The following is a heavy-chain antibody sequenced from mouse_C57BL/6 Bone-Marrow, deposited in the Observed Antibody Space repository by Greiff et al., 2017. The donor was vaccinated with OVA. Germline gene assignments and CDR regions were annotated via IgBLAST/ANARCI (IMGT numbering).Heavy chain of an antibody. J-gene: IGHJ1*03. V-gene: IGHV1-59*01. CDR3: ARSVLLPWYFDV. CDR2: IDPSDSYT. CDR1: GYTFTSYW. Sequence: QVQLQQPGAELVRPGTSVKLSCKASGYTFTSYWMHWVKQRPGQGLEWIGVIDPSDSYTNYNQKFKGKATLTVDTSSSTAYMQLSSLTSEDSAVYYCARSVLLPWYFDVWGTGTTVTVSS. D-gene: IGHD2-10*01.